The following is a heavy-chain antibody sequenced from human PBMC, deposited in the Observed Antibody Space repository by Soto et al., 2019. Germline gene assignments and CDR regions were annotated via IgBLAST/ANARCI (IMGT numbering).Heavy chain of an antibody. CDR2: IYYSGST. D-gene: IGHD3-10*01. CDR1: GGSISSYY. CDR3: ARETGGWFDP. J-gene: IGHJ5*02. Sequence: SETLSLTCTVSGGSISSYYWSWIRQPPGKGLEWIGYIYYSGSTNYNPSLKSRVTISVDTSKNQFSLKLSSVTAADTAVYYCARETGGWFDPWGQGTLVTVSS. V-gene: IGHV4-59*01.